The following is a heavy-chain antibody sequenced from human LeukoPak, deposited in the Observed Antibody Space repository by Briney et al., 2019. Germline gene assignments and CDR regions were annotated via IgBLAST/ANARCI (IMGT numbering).Heavy chain of an antibody. CDR3: AKGGGIFDY. D-gene: IGHD3-16*01. Sequence: GGSLRLSCAASGFTFSTYAMSWVRQAPGKELEGFSAIWGSDGSTYYADSVKGRLTIARDTSKNTLYLQMNSLRAEDTAVYYCAKGGGIFDYWGQGTLVTVSS. J-gene: IGHJ4*02. CDR1: GFTFSTYA. V-gene: IGHV3-23*01. CDR2: IWGSDGST.